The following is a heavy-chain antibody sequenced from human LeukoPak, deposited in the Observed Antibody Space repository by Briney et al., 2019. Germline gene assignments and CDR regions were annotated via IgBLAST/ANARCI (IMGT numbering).Heavy chain of an antibody. CDR3: AKEGGIIRLTMGFGSEYYFDY. Sequence: GGSLRLSCAASGFTFSSYAMSWVRQAPGKGLECVSAISGSGGSTYYADSVKGRFTISRDNSKNTLYLQMNSLRAEDTAVYYCAKEGGIIRLTMGFGSEYYFDYLGQGTLVTVSS. D-gene: IGHD3-10*01. V-gene: IGHV3-23*01. CDR1: GFTFSSYA. CDR2: ISGSGGST. J-gene: IGHJ4*02.